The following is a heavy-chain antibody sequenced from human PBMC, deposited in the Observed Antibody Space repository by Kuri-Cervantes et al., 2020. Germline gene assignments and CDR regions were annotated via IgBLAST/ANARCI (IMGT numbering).Heavy chain of an antibody. CDR3: ARSLMSYYYDSGGYHSIDA. J-gene: IGHJ5*02. D-gene: IGHD3-22*01. V-gene: IGHV3-33*01. Sequence: GESLKISCAASGFTFSSYGMHWVRQAPGKGLEWVAVIWYDGSNKYYADSVKGQFTISRDNSKNTLYLQMNSLRADDTAVYYCARSLMSYYYDSGGYHSIDAWGQGTLVTVSS. CDR2: IWYDGSNK. CDR1: GFTFSSYG.